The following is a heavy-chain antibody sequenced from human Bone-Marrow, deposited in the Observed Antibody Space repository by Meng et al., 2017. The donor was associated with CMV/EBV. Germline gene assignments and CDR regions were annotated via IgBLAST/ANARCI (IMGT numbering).Heavy chain of an antibody. CDR1: GFTFSSYS. J-gene: IGHJ4*02. CDR2: ISSSSSYI. Sequence: GESLKISCAASGFTFSSYSMNWVRQAPGKGLEWVSSISSSSSYIYYADSVKGRFTISRDNSKNTLYLQMNSLRAEDTAVYYCAKGFTWIPIDYWGQGTLVTVSS. D-gene: IGHD5-18*01. V-gene: IGHV3-21*04. CDR3: AKGFTWIPIDY.